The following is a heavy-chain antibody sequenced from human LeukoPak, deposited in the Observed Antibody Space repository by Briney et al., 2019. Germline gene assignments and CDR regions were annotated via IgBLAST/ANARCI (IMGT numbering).Heavy chain of an antibody. D-gene: IGHD3-10*01. V-gene: IGHV3-74*01. Sequence: GGSLRLSCAASGFTFSVYWMHWVRQAPGKGLVWVSRINSDGTSTNYADSVKGRFTISRDSAKNTLYLQMNSLRAEDTAVYYCTSLGGLGYWGQGTLVGVSS. J-gene: IGHJ4*02. CDR1: GFTFSVYW. CDR3: TSLGGLGY. CDR2: INSDGTST.